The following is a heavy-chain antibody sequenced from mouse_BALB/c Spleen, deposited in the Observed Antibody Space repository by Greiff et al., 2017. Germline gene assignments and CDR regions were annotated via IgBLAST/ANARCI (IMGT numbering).Heavy chain of an antibody. V-gene: IGHV1S126*01. CDR3: ARDDGYYGGLAY. J-gene: IGHJ3*01. CDR2: IDPSDSET. CDR1: GYSFTSYW. Sequence: VQLQQSGPQLVRPGASVKISCKASGYSFTSYWMHWVKQRPGQGLEWIGMIDPSDSETRLNQKFKDKATLTVDKSSSIAYMQLSSPTSEDSAVYYCARDDGYYGGLAYWGQGTLVTVSA. D-gene: IGHD2-3*01.